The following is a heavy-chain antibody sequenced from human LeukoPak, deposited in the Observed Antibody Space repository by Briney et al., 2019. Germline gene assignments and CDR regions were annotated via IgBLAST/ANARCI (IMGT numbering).Heavy chain of an antibody. J-gene: IGHJ4*02. D-gene: IGHD2-2*01. CDR3: ASGNRLGYCTSISCYGLFDY. V-gene: IGHV4-59*08. CDR1: GGSISSYY. Sequence: SETLSLTCTVSGGSISSYYWSWIRQPPGKGLEWVGYIYYSGSTNYNPSLKSRVTISVDTSKNQFSLKLSSVTAADTPVYYCASGNRLGYCTSISCYGLFDYWGQGTLVTVSS. CDR2: IYYSGST.